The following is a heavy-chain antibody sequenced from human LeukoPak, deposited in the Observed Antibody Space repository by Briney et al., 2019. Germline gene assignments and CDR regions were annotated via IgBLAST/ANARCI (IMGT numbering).Heavy chain of an antibody. CDR3: ARGWEIAAAGTTPFDY. D-gene: IGHD6-13*01. CDR2: ISGSGNSI. CDR1: GFTFSDDY. V-gene: IGHV3-11*01. Sequence: GGSLRLSCAASGFTFSDDYMSWIRQGPGKGLEWVSYISGSGNSIYYADSVKGRFTISRDNAKNSLYLQMNSLRAEDTAVYYCARGWEIAAAGTTPFDYWGQGTLVTVSS. J-gene: IGHJ4*02.